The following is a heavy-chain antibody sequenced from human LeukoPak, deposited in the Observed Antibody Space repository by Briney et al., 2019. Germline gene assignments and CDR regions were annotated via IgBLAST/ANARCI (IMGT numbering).Heavy chain of an antibody. J-gene: IGHJ4*01. D-gene: IGHD3-10*01. Sequence: PSETLSLTCSVLGASVYSGDYYWAWIRQPPGKSLEYIGSIYYSGVTYDNPSLTGRFTMSVDRSKNQFSLNLASVTAADTAVYYCARRGVYGSANYFEYWGQGVLVIVSS. V-gene: IGHV4-39*01. CDR3: ARRGVYGSANYFEY. CDR1: GASVYSGDYY. CDR2: IYYSGVT.